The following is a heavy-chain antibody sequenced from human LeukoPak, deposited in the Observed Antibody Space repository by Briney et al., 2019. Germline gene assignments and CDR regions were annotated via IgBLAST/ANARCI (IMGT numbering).Heavy chain of an antibody. CDR3: ARSPGGFPHWLDP. V-gene: IGHV1-18*01. D-gene: IGHD3-10*01. CDR2: ISAYTGDA. J-gene: IGHJ5*02. Sequence: ASVKVSCKASGYTFNSYAISWVRQAPGQGPGWMGWISAYTGDAHYEEKFQGRVTMTTDTSTNTASMELRRLRSDDTARYYCARSPGGFPHWLDPWGQGTLVTVSS. CDR1: GYTFNSYA.